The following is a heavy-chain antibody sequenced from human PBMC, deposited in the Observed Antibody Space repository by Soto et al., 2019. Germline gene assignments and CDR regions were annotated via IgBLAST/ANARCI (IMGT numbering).Heavy chain of an antibody. V-gene: IGHV3-74*01. Sequence: GGSLRLSCAASGFTFSSYSMNWVRQAPGKGLVWVSCIDSGGRTTTYADSVKGRFTISRDNAKNTLYLQMNGLRAEDTALYYCARWFTYGNFDYFDYWGQGTQVTVSS. CDR3: ARWFTYGNFDYFDY. CDR2: IDSGGRTT. D-gene: IGHD3-10*01. J-gene: IGHJ4*02. CDR1: GFTFSSYS.